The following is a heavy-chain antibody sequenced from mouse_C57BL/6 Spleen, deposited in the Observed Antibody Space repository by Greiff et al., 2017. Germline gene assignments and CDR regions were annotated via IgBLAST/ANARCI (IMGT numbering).Heavy chain of an antibody. CDR2: IYPRSGNT. V-gene: IGHV1-81*01. D-gene: IGHD2-1*01. J-gene: IGHJ3*01. CDR1: GYTFTSYG. Sequence: QVQLQQSGAELARPGASVKLSCKASGYTFTSYGISWVKQRTGQGLEWIGEIYPRSGNTYYNEKFKGKATLTVDKSSSTAYMELRSLTSEDSAVYCWARYPLLWYRRARERFAYWGQGTLVTVSA. CDR3: ARYPLLWYRRARERFAY.